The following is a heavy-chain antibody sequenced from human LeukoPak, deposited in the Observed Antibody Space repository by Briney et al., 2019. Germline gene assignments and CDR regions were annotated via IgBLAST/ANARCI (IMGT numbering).Heavy chain of an antibody. D-gene: IGHD3-3*01. Sequence: GSLRLSCAASGFTFSSYAMSWIRQPPGKGLEWIGYIYYSGSTNYNPSLKSRVTISVDTSKNQFSLKLSSVTAADTAVYYCARGFLEWFTYYYYGMDVWGQGTTVTVSS. CDR2: IYYSGST. J-gene: IGHJ6*02. CDR1: GFTFSSYA. V-gene: IGHV4-59*01. CDR3: ARGFLEWFTYYYYGMDV.